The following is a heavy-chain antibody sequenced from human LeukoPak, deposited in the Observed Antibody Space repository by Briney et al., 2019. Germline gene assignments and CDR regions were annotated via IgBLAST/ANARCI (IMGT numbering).Heavy chain of an antibody. D-gene: IGHD2-15*01. Sequence: SETLSLTCTVSGGSITRSSYHWGWIRQPPGKGLECIGYIYYSDSTNYNPSLKSRVTVSVDTSKNQFSLKLSSVTAADTAVYYCARFPGSAEYRHYYYMDVWGKGTTVTVSS. J-gene: IGHJ6*03. V-gene: IGHV4-61*05. CDR2: IYYSDST. CDR1: GGSITRSSYH. CDR3: ARFPGSAEYRHYYYMDV.